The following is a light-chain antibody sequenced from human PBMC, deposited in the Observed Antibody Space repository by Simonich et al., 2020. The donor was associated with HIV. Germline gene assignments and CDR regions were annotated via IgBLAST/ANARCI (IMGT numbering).Light chain of an antibody. CDR3: NSYAGSNNLV. Sequence: QSALTQPPSASGSPGQSVTISCTGTRSDVGGYNYVSWYQQHPGKAPRLMIYEVNKRPSGVPDRFSGSKSGNTASLTVSGLQAEDEADYYCNSYAGSNNLVFGGGTKLTVL. V-gene: IGLV2-8*01. J-gene: IGLJ3*02. CDR1: RSDVGGYNY. CDR2: EVN.